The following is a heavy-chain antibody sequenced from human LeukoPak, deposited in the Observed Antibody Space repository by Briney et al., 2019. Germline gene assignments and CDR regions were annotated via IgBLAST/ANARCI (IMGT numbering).Heavy chain of an antibody. V-gene: IGHV4-34*01. CDR1: GGSFSGCY. Sequence: PSETLSPTCAVYGGSFSGCYWSWIRQPPGKGLEWIGEINHSGSTNYNPSLKSRVTISVDTSKNQFSLKLSSVTAADTAVYYCARGYYYDSSGSRALGYWGQGTLVTVSS. CDR2: INHSGST. J-gene: IGHJ4*02. D-gene: IGHD3-22*01. CDR3: ARGYYYDSSGSRALGY.